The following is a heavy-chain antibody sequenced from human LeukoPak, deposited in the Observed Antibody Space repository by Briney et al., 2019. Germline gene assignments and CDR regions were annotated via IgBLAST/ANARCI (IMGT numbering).Heavy chain of an antibody. J-gene: IGHJ5*02. Sequence: PSETLSLTCAVYGGSFSGYYWSWIRQPPGKGLEWIGEINHSGSTNYNPSLKSRVTISVDTSKNQFSLKLSSVTAADTAVYYCARVEDTAMVGPWGQGTLVTVSS. D-gene: IGHD5-18*01. CDR3: ARVEDTAMVGP. CDR2: INHSGST. CDR1: GGSFSGYY. V-gene: IGHV4-34*01.